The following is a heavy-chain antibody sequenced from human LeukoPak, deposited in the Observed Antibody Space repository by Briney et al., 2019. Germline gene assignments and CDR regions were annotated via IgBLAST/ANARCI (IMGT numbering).Heavy chain of an antibody. CDR3: AILPGYSSGWYEVNY. V-gene: IGHV3-23*01. D-gene: IGHD6-13*01. CDR1: GFTFSSYA. Sequence: GGSLRLSCAASGFTFSSYAMSWVRQAPGKGLEWVSGISGSGGSTYSADSVKGRLTLSRDNSRNTLYLKMNSPRAEDTAVYYCAILPGYSSGWYEVNYWGQGTLVTVSS. CDR2: ISGSGGST. J-gene: IGHJ4*02.